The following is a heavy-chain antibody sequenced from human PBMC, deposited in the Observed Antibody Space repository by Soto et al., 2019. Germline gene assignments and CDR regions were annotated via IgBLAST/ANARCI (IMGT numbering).Heavy chain of an antibody. CDR1: GFTFSSYS. Sequence: GGSLRLSCAASGFTFSSYSMNWVRQAPGKGLEWVSSISSSSSSIYYADSLKGRFTISRDNAKNSLYLQLNSLRAEDTAVYYCARDVVAGTFGGYWGQGTLVTVSS. V-gene: IGHV3-21*01. CDR3: ARDVVAGTFGGY. J-gene: IGHJ4*02. D-gene: IGHD6-19*01. CDR2: ISSSSSSI.